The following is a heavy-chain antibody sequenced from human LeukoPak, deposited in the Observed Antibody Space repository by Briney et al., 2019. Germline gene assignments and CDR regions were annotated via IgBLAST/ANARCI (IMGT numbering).Heavy chain of an antibody. V-gene: IGHV3-23*01. CDR3: ARESGIAAALDL. J-gene: IGHJ5*02. Sequence: GGSLRLSCAVSGFTFSSYAMSWVRQAPGKGLEWVSAISGSDGSTYYADSVKGRFTISRDNSKNTLYLQMNSLRAEDTAVYYCARESGIAAALDLWGQGTLVTVSS. CDR1: GFTFSSYA. D-gene: IGHD6-13*01. CDR2: ISGSDGST.